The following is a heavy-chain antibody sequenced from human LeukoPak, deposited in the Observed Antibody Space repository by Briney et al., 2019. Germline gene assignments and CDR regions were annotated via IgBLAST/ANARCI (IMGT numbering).Heavy chain of an antibody. Sequence: ASVKVSCKASGYTFTNYGINWVRQATGQGLEWMGWMNPNSGNTGYAQKFQGRVTMTRNTSISTAYMELSSLRSEDTAVYYCARGIHLSGYYPFDYWGQGTLVTVSS. CDR1: GYTFTNYG. J-gene: IGHJ4*02. CDR2: MNPNSGNT. CDR3: ARGIHLSGYYPFDY. V-gene: IGHV1-8*01. D-gene: IGHD3-22*01.